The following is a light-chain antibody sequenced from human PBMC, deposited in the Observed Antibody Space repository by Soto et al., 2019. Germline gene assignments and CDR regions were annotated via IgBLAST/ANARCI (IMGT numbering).Light chain of an antibody. CDR2: KAS. CDR1: QSISSW. Sequence: DIQMTQSPSTLSASVGDRVTITCRASQSISSWLAWYQQKPGKAPKLLIYKASSLESGVPSRFSGSGSGTEFTHTISSLQPDDFATYYCQQYNSYSGTWTFGQGTKVEIK. CDR3: QQYNSYSGTWT. J-gene: IGKJ1*01. V-gene: IGKV1-5*03.